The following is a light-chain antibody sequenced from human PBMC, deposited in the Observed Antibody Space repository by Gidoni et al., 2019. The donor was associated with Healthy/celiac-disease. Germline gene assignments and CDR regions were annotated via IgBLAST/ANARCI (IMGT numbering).Light chain of an antibody. Sequence: QSALTQPPSASGSPGQSVTISCTGTSSDVGGYNYVSWYQQHPGKAPKLMIYEVSKRPSGVPDRFSGSKSGNTASLTVSVLPAEDEADYYCSSYAGSNSVVFGGGTKLTVL. CDR2: EVS. J-gene: IGLJ2*01. V-gene: IGLV2-8*01. CDR3: SSYAGSNSVV. CDR1: SSDVGGYNY.